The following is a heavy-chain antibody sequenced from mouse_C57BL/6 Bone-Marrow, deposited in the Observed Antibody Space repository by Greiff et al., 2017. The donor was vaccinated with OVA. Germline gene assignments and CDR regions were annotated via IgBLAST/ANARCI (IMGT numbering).Heavy chain of an antibody. CDR2: IRNKANGYTT. J-gene: IGHJ1*03. D-gene: IGHD1-1*01. Sequence: DVMLVESGGGLVQPGGSLSLSCAASGFTFTDYYMSWVRQPPGKALEWLGFIRNKANGYTTEYSASVKGRFTISRDNAQSILYLQINALRAEDSATYYCARGITTVVGYFDVWGTGTTVTVSS. V-gene: IGHV7-3*01. CDR1: GFTFTDYY. CDR3: ARGITTVVGYFDV.